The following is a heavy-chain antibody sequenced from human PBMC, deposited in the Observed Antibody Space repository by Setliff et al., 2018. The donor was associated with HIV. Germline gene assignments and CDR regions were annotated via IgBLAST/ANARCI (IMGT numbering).Heavy chain of an antibody. CDR3: ARDLRDGFEEWFSTLDDGMDV. CDR2: INPHTGVT. Sequence: GASVKVSCKTSGYIFIRYYIFWVRQAPGQGLEWMGNINPHTGVTKYAEKFQGRVTMTRDTSINTIYMELSRLSSDDTAVYYCARDLRDGFEEWFSTLDDGMDVWGQGTTVTVSS. V-gene: IGHV1-2*02. J-gene: IGHJ6*02. CDR1: GYIFIRYY. D-gene: IGHD3-3*01.